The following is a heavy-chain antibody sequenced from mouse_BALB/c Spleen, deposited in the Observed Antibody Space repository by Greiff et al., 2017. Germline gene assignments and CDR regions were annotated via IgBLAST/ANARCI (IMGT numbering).Heavy chain of an antibody. CDR3: ARQYYDYDKGAMDY. J-gene: IGHJ4*01. D-gene: IGHD2-4*01. CDR1: GFAFSSYD. V-gene: IGHV5-12-1*01. CDR2: ISSGGGST. Sequence: DVMLVESGGGLVKPGGSLKLSCAASGFAFSSYDMSWVRQTPEKRLEWVAYISSGGGSTYYPDTVKGRFTISRDNAKNTLYLQMSSLKSEDTAMYYCARQYYDYDKGAMDYWGQGTSVTVSS.